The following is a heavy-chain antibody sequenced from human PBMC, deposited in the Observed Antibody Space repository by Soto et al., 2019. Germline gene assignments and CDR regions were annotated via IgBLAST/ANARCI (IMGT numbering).Heavy chain of an antibody. V-gene: IGHV1-69*12. CDR2: IIPMFGTA. D-gene: IGHD5-18*01. CDR3: ASGIQLWLRRINNGYSG. CDR1: GGTFSTYA. J-gene: IGHJ4*02. Sequence: QVQLVQSGAEVKKPESSVKVSCKAPGGTFSTYAISWVRQAPGQGLEWMGGIIPMFGTANYAQRFQDRVTITVDESTNTVYMELSSLRSEDTAVYFRASGIQLWLRRINNGYSGWGQGTLVTVSS.